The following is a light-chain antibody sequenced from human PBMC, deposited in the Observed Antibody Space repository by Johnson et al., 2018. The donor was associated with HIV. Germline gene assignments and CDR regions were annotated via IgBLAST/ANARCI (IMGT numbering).Light chain of an antibody. CDR2: ENN. J-gene: IGLJ1*01. Sequence: HSVLTQPPSVSAAPGQKVTISCSGSSSNIGNNYVSWYQQLPGTAPKLLIYENNKRPSGIPDRFSGSKSGTSVTLAITGLQTGDEADYYCGTWDTSLSVYVFGTWTKVTVL. V-gene: IGLV1-51*02. CDR3: GTWDTSLSVYV. CDR1: SSNIGNNY.